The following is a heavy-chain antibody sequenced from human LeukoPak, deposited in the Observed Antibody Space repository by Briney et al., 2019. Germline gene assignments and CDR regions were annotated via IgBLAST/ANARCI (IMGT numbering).Heavy chain of an antibody. V-gene: IGHV3-30-3*01. D-gene: IGHD1-26*01. Sequence: GGSLRLSCAASGFTFSSNAMHWVRQAPGKGLDWVAVITYDGSNKYYADSVKGRFTISRDNSKNTLYLQMNSLRAEDAALYYCARGLLGAPTSYFDYWGQGTLVTVSS. J-gene: IGHJ4*02. CDR3: ARGLLGAPTSYFDY. CDR1: GFTFSSNA. CDR2: ITYDGSNK.